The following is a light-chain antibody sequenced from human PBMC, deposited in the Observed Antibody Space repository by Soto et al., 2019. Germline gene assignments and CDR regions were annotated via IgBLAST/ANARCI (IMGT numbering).Light chain of an antibody. V-gene: IGKV4-1*01. Sequence: DIVLTQSPDSLAVSLGERATINCKSSQSVLYSSNNKNYLAWYQQKPGKAPKLLIYDASSLESGVPSRFSGSGSGTEFTLTISSLRPDDFATYYCQQYNSYSWTFGQGAKVDIK. CDR2: DAS. CDR3: QQYNSYSWT. J-gene: IGKJ1*01. CDR1: QSVLYSSNNKNY.